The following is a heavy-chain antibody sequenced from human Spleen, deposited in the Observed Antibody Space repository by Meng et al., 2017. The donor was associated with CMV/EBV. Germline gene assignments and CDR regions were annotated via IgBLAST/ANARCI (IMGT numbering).Heavy chain of an antibody. Sequence: GGSLRLSCAASGFTVSSNYMNWVRQAPGKGLEWVSYSSTSGSTMYYADSVKGRFIISRDNSKNTLYLQMNSLRAEDTAVYYCVKVLRVLGVTLNYWGQGTLVTVSS. J-gene: IGHJ4*02. CDR3: VKVLRVLGVTLNY. CDR2: SSTSGSTM. CDR1: GFTVSSNY. D-gene: IGHD2-8*02. V-gene: IGHV3-48*01.